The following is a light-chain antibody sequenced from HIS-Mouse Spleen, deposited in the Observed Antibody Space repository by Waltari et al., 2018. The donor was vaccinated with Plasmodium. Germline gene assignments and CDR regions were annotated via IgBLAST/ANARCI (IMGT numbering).Light chain of an antibody. Sequence: SYELTQPPSVSVSPGQTARITCSGDALQTKYAYWYQQKSGQAPVLVIYEDSKRHSVIPERFSGSSSGTMATLTISGAQVEDEADYYCYSTDSSGNHRVFGGGTKLTVL. V-gene: IGLV3-10*01. CDR3: YSTDSSGNHRV. CDR1: ALQTKY. CDR2: EDS. J-gene: IGLJ3*02.